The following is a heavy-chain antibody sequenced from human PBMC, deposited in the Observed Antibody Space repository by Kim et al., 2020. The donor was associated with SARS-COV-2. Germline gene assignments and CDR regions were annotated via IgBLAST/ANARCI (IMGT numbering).Heavy chain of an antibody. CDR1: GFTFSSYA. CDR3: AKVGSSSLVYYYYGMDV. J-gene: IGHJ6*02. CDR2: ISGSGGST. Sequence: GGSLRLSYAASGFTFSSYAMSWVRQAPGKGLEWVSAISGSGGSTYYADSVKGRFTISRDNSKNTLYLQMNSLRAEDTAVYYCAKVGSSSLVYYYYGMDVWGQGTTVTVSS. V-gene: IGHV3-23*01. D-gene: IGHD6-6*01.